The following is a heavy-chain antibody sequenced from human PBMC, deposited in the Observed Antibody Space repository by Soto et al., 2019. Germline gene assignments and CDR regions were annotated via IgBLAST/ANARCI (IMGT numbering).Heavy chain of an antibody. CDR2: IIPILDVA. J-gene: IGHJ5*02. CDR1: GGTFRTYT. D-gene: IGHD5-12*01. V-gene: IGHV1-69*02. CDR3: AGSIKEDIGGAGQKVICFHP. Sequence: SVKVSCKTSGGTFRTYTINWVRQAPGQGLEWMGRIIPILDVANYAQKFQGRVTITADKSTSTAHMELRSLRSEDTAVYYCAGSIKEDIGGAGQKVICFHPWGQGTGVPVS.